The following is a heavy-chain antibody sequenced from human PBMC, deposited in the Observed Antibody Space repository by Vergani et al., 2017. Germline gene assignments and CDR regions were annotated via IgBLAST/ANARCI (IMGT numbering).Heavy chain of an antibody. V-gene: IGHV1-2*02. CDR1: GDIFPGFY. CDR3: ATDSVPGIAYGMDV. D-gene: IGHD6-13*01. Sequence: LVQSGAEVKKPGASVKVSCMSSGDIFPGFYIHWVRQAPGQGLEWMGWINPNNGDTNYAQKFQGRVTMTWDTSISTAYMELSRLRSDDTAVYYCATDSVPGIAYGMDVWGQGTTVTVSS. J-gene: IGHJ6*02. CDR2: INPNNGDT.